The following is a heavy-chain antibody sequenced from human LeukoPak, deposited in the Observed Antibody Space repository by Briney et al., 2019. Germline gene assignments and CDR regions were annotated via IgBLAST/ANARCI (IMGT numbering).Heavy chain of an antibody. V-gene: IGHV4-31*03. D-gene: IGHD1-26*01. J-gene: IGHJ4*02. CDR1: GGSISSGGYY. Sequence: SETLSLTCTVSGGSISSGGYYWSWIRQHPGKGLEWIGYIYYSGSTYYNPSLKSRVTISVDTSKNQFSLKLSSVTAADTAVYNCARNVGGQRMSGSYLRFFDYWGQGTLVTVSS. CDR2: IYYSGST. CDR3: ARNVGGQRMSGSYLRFFDY.